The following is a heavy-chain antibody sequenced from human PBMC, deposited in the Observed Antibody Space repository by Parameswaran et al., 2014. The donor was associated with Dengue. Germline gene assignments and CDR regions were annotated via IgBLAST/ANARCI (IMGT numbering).Heavy chain of an antibody. V-gene: IGHV4-59*01. CDR3: ARQVVGATTAVGFDY. J-gene: IGHJ4*02. CDR2: IYYSGST. Sequence: ASETLSLTCTVSGGSISSYYWSWIRQPPGKGLEWIGYIYYSGSTNYNPSLKSRVTISVDTSKNQFSLKLSSVTAADTAVYYCARQVVGATTAVGFDYWGQGTLVTVSS. D-gene: IGHD1-26*01. CDR1: GGSISSYY.